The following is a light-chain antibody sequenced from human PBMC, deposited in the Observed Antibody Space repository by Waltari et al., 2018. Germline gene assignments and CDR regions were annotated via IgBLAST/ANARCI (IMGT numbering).Light chain of an antibody. CDR2: RSD. J-gene: IGLJ3*02. V-gene: IGLV1-47*01. Sequence: QSVLTQPPSASGTPGQRVTIPLSGRRPTTGYSFVSWYPQLPGTAPRLLIYRSDQRPSGVPDRFSGSKSGTSASLAISGLRSEDEADYYCSAWDGSRSGWVFGGGTKLTVL. CDR1: RPTTGYSF. CDR3: SAWDGSRSGWV.